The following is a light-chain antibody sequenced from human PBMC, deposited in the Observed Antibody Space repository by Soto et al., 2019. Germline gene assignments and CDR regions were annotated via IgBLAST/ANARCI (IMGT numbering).Light chain of an antibody. J-gene: IGLJ3*02. CDR1: SSDVGGYKF. V-gene: IGLV2-8*01. CDR2: EVS. Sequence: QAVVTQPPSASGSPGQSVTISCTGTSSDVGGYKFVSWYQQHPGKAPKLMIYEVSKRPSGVPDRFSGSKSGNTASLTVSGLQAEDEADYYCISYAGSDSWVFGGGTQLTVL. CDR3: ISYAGSDSWV.